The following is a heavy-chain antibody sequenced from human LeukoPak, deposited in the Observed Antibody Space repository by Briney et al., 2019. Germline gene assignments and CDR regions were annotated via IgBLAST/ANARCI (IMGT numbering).Heavy chain of an antibody. J-gene: IGHJ4*02. CDR2: ISSSGSTI. CDR3: AKGHDYGDYVLDY. V-gene: IGHV3-11*04. D-gene: IGHD4-17*01. CDR1: GFTFSDYY. Sequence: GGSLRLSCAASGFTFSDYYMSWIRQAPGKGLEWVSYISSSGSTIYYADSVKGRFTISRDNAKNSLYLQMNSLRDEDTAVYYCAKGHDYGDYVLDYWGQGTLVTVSS.